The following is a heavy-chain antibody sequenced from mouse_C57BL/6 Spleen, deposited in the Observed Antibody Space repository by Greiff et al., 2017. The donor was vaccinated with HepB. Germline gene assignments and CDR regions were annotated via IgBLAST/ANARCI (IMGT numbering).Heavy chain of an antibody. CDR1: GYTFTSYD. Sequence: QVHVKQSGPELVKPGASVKLSCKASGYTFTSYDINWVKQRPGQGLEWIGWIYPRDGSTKYNEKFKGKATLTVDTSSSTAYMELHSLTSEDSAVYFCARSSYWYFDVWGTGATVTVSS. CDR2: IYPRDGST. CDR3: ARSSYWYFDV. J-gene: IGHJ1*03. D-gene: IGHD1-1*01. V-gene: IGHV1-85*01.